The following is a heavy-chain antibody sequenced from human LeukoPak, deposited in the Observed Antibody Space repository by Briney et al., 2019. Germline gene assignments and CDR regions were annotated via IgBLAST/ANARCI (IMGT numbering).Heavy chain of an antibody. CDR3: ARVAKSGYYKTFDY. V-gene: IGHV3-30-3*01. D-gene: IGHD3-22*01. J-gene: IGHJ4*02. CDR1: GFTFSSYA. CDR2: ISYDGSNK. Sequence: PGGSLRLSCAASGFTFSSYAMHWVRQAPGKGLEWVAVISYDGSNKYYADSVKGRFTISRDNSKNTLYLQMNSLRAEDTAVYYCARVAKSGYYKTFDYWGQGTLVTVSS.